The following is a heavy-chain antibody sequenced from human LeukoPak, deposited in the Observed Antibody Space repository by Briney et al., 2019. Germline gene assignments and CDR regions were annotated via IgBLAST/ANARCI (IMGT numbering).Heavy chain of an antibody. CDR1: GFTFSDYY. J-gene: IGHJ4*02. V-gene: IGHV3-11*04. Sequence: GGSLRLSCAASGFTFSDYYMSWIRQAPGKGLEWVSYISSSGSIIYYADSVKGRFTISRDNAKNSLYLQMNSLRAEDTAVYYCARDYDILTGRYFDYWGQGTLVTVSS. CDR3: ARDYDILTGRYFDY. D-gene: IGHD3-9*01. CDR2: ISSSGSII.